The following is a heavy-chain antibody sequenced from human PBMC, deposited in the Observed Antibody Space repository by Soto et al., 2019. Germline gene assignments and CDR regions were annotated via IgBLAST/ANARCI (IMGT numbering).Heavy chain of an antibody. CDR3: ATSLAARRKPYNWLDA. J-gene: IGHJ5*02. V-gene: IGHV1-69*06. CDR1: GGTLNSQS. CDR2: IIPMFGTP. D-gene: IGHD6-6*01. Sequence: QVQVFQSGAEVKKPGSSVRVSCKVSGGTLNSQSITWVRQAPGQGLEWMGGIIPMFGTPTDAQKFRGRVTISADTSTSTVDMELRSLSSQDTAVYYCATSLAARRKPYNWLDAWGQGTLVTVSS.